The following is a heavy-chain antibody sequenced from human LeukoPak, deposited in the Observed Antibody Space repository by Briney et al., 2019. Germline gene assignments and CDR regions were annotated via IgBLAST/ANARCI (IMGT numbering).Heavy chain of an antibody. CDR2: ISDSGDRT. V-gene: IGHV3-23*01. J-gene: IGHJ4*02. Sequence: GGSLRLSCAASGFPFSNYAMTWVRQAPGKGLERVSGISDSGDRTYYADSVKGRFTISRDNSKNMLYLQMNSLRVEDTALYYCAKGQGTSGFHDYWGQGTLVTVSS. D-gene: IGHD2-8*01. CDR3: AKGQGTSGFHDY. CDR1: GFPFSNYA.